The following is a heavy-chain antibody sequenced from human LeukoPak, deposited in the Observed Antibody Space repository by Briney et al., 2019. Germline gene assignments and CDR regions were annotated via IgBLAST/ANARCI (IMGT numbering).Heavy chain of an antibody. J-gene: IGHJ4*02. Sequence: GGSLRLSCSASGFTFSSYSMNWVRQAPGKGLEWVSSISSSSSYIYYADSVKGRFTISRDNAKNSLYLQMNRLRAEDTAVYYCARIYVDCSRTNCYLFDLWGQGTLVTVSS. CDR1: GFTFSSYS. CDR3: ARIYVDCSRTNCYLFDL. D-gene: IGHD2-2*01. CDR2: ISSSSSYI. V-gene: IGHV3-21*01.